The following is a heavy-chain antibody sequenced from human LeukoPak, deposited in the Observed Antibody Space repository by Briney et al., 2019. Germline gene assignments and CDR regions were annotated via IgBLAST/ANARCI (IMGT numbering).Heavy chain of an antibody. Sequence: SSETLSLTCTVSGGSIGSYYWSWIRQPPGKGLEWIGYIHYSGSTHYNPSLKSRVTISVDTFKNQVSLKLRSVTAADTAVYYCARTTEGYAGGPGYSYYYYMDVWGKGTTVTISS. J-gene: IGHJ6*03. CDR2: IHYSGST. CDR3: ARTTEGYAGGPGYSYYYYMDV. CDR1: GGSIGSYY. V-gene: IGHV4-59*01. D-gene: IGHD5-12*01.